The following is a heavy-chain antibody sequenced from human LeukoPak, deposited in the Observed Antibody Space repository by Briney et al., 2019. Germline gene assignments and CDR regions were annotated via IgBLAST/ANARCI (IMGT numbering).Heavy chain of an antibody. J-gene: IGHJ6*04. Sequence: GESLRISCKGSGYSFTSYWISWVRQMPGKGQEWMGRIDPSDSYTNYSPSFQGHVTISADKSISTAYLQWSSLKASDTAMYYCAIAAAGYYYYGMDVWGKGTTVTVSS. D-gene: IGHD6-13*01. CDR2: IDPSDSYT. CDR1: GYSFTSYW. V-gene: IGHV5-10-1*01. CDR3: AIAAAGYYYYGMDV.